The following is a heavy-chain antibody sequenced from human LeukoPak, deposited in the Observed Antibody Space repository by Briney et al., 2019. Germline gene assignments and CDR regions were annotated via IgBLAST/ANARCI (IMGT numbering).Heavy chain of an antibody. V-gene: IGHV7-4-1*02. J-gene: IGHJ4*02. Sequence: ASVTVSCKASGYTFTSYAMNWVRQAPGQGLEWMGWINTNTGNPTYAQGFTGRFVFSLDTSVSTAYLQISSLKAEDTAVYYCARITGRDYYDSSGYLDYFDYWGQGTLVTVSS. CDR1: GYTFTSYA. CDR2: INTNTGNP. D-gene: IGHD3-22*01. CDR3: ARITGRDYYDSSGYLDYFDY.